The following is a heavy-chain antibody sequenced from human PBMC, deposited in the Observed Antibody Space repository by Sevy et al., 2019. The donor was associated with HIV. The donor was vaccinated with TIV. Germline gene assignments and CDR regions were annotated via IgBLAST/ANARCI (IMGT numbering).Heavy chain of an antibody. CDR2: ISSSSNYI. J-gene: IGHJ6*02. V-gene: IGHV3-21*01. Sequence: GGSLRLSCAASGFTFSNYNMNWVRQAPGKGLEWVSSISSSSNYISYADSMKGRFTISRDNAKNSLYLQMNSLGADDTAVYYCARVVADCSGGSCFPGYYYGMDVWGQGTTVTVSS. D-gene: IGHD2-15*01. CDR1: GFTFSNYN. CDR3: ARVVADCSGGSCFPGYYYGMDV.